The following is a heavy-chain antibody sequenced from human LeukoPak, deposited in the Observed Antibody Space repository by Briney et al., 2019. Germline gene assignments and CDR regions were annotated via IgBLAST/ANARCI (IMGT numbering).Heavy chain of an antibody. CDR3: AKGAYDYIEIGYFDS. V-gene: IGHV3-23*01. D-gene: IGHD5-12*01. CDR1: GFTSTKYA. Sequence: GGSLRLSCAASGFTSTKYAMNWVRQVPGKGLEWVSVLIGSSGSTDYADSVKGRCTISRDNSKNTVFLQMNSLRAEDTAIYYCAKGAYDYIEIGYFDSWGQGTLVTVSS. CDR2: LIGSSGST. J-gene: IGHJ4*02.